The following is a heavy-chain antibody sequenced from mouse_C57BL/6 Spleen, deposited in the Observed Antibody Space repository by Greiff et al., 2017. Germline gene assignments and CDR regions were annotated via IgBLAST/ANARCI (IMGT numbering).Heavy chain of an antibody. J-gene: IGHJ4*01. Sequence: VQVVESGPGLVQPSQSLSITCTVSGFSLTSYGVHWVRQSPGKGLEWLGVIWSGGSTDYNAAFISRLSISKDNSKSQVFFKMNSLQADDTAIYYCARTFITTVVARAMDYWGQGTSVTVSS. D-gene: IGHD1-1*01. CDR3: ARTFITTVVARAMDY. CDR1: GFSLTSYG. V-gene: IGHV2-2*01. CDR2: IWSGGST.